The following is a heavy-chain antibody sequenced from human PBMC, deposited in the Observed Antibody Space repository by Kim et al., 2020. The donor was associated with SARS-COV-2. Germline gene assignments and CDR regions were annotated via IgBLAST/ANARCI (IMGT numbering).Heavy chain of an antibody. Sequence: GGSLRLSCAASGFTFSSYGMHWVRQAPGKGLEWVAVISYDGSNKYYADSVKGRFTISRDNSKNTLYLQMNSLRAEDTAVYYCAKGGASAAGSDWGQGTLV. J-gene: IGHJ4*02. CDR2: ISYDGSNK. V-gene: IGHV3-30*18. D-gene: IGHD6-13*01. CDR3: AKGGASAAGSD. CDR1: GFTFSSYG.